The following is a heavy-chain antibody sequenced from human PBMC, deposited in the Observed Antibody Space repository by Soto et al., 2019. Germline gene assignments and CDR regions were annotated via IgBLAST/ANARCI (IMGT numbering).Heavy chain of an antibody. CDR1: GGYISSSNW. J-gene: IGHJ4*02. V-gene: IGHV4-4*02. Sequence: SETLSLTCAVAGGYISSSNWWSWVRQPPGKGLEWIGEIYHSGSTTYNPSLKSRVTISVDKSNNQFSLKLSSVTAADTAVYYCARVSVAGTRFDYWGQGTLVTVSS. CDR2: IYHSGST. D-gene: IGHD6-19*01. CDR3: ARVSVAGTRFDY.